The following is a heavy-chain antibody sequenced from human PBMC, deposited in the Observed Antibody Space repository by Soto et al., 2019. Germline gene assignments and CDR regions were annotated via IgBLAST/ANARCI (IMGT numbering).Heavy chain of an antibody. Sequence: SETLSLTCAVSGGSISSGGYSWSWIRQPPGKGLEWIGYMYHSGSTYYNPSLKSRVTISIDRSKNQFSLKLSSVTAADTAVYYCARADYDILTGYFDPFDYWGQGTLVTVSS. V-gene: IGHV4-30-2*01. J-gene: IGHJ4*02. CDR1: GGSISSGGYS. CDR2: MYHSGST. CDR3: ARADYDILTGYFDPFDY. D-gene: IGHD3-9*01.